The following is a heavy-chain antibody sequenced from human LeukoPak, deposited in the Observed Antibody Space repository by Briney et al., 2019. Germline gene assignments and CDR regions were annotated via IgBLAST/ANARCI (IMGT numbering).Heavy chain of an antibody. Sequence: SETLSLTCTISGGSIKSNYWSWIRQPPGKGLEWIGYGYYSGTTNYNPSFKSRVTISLDTSKSQFSLKLRFVTTADTAVYYCAREGDPGSGYNYGNWLDPWGQGTLVTVSS. CDR2: GYYSGTT. CDR3: AREGDPGSGYNYGNWLDP. J-gene: IGHJ5*02. V-gene: IGHV4-59*01. D-gene: IGHD5-24*01. CDR1: GGSIKSNY.